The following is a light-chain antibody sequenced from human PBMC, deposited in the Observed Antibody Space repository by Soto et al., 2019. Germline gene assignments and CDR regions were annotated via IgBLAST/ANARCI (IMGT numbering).Light chain of an antibody. CDR3: QSYDSSLSARYV. V-gene: IGLV1-40*01. CDR1: SSNNGAGYD. CDR2: GNS. Sequence: QSVLTQPPSVSGAPGQRVTISCTGSSSNNGAGYDVHWYQQLPGTAPKLLIYGNSNRPSGVPDRFSGSKSGTSASLAITGLQAEDEADYYCQSYDSSLSARYVFGTGTKVTVL. J-gene: IGLJ1*01.